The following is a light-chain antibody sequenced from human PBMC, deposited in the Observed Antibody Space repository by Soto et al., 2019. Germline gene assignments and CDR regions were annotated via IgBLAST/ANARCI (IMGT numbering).Light chain of an antibody. CDR2: EGS. J-gene: IGLJ2*01. V-gene: IGLV2-14*01. CDR1: SSDVGGYNY. Sequence: QSVLTQPASVSGSPGQSITISCTGTSSDVGGYNYVSWYQQYPGKAPKLMIYEGSKRPSGVSSRFSGSKSGNTASLTISGLQAEDEADYYCSSYTSSSTLVVFGGGTKLTVL. CDR3: SSYTSSSTLVV.